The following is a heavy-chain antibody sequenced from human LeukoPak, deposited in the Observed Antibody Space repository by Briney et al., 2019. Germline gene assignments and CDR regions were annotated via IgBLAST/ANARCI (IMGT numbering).Heavy chain of an antibody. CDR1: GFSLSTSGVG. V-gene: IGHV2-5*01. D-gene: IGHD3-22*01. J-gene: IGHJ5*02. CDR2: IYWNDDK. CDR3: AHRGLSHDTSLRFDP. Sequence: SGPTLVKPPQTLTLTCTFSGFSLSTSGVGVGWIRQPPGKALEWLALIYWNDDKRYSPSLKSRLTITKDTSKNQVVLTMTNMDPVDTATYYCAHRGLSHDTSLRFDPWGQGTLVTVSS.